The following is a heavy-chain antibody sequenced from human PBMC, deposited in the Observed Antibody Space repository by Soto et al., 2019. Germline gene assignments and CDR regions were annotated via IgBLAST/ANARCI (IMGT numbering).Heavy chain of an antibody. CDR2: IYYSGST. J-gene: IGHJ1*01. CDR1: GGSISSGDYY. CDR3: AREGDYYYDSSGYYGYFQH. V-gene: IGHV4-30-4*01. D-gene: IGHD3-22*01. Sequence: QVQLQESGPGLVKPSQTLSLTCTVSGGSISSGDYYWSWTRQPPGSGLEWTGHIYYSGSTYYNPSLKNRVTISVHTSENQFSLKLSSVTAADTAVYYCAREGDYYYDSSGYYGYFQHWGQGTLVTVSS.